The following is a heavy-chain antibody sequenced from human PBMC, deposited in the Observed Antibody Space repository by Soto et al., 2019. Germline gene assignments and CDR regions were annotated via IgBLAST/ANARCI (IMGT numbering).Heavy chain of an antibody. V-gene: IGHV4-4*02. CDR2: ISHNGNT. CDR3: ARDRKSVLRGVLYSYGLDV. Sequence: QVQLQESGPGLVKPSGTLSLTCAVSGGSISNSNWWTWVRQSPGKGLEWIGEISHNGNTNYNPSLKRRGTISVDKSNDPFSLKLNSVTAADTAIYYGARDRKSVLRGVLYSYGLDVWGQGTTVTVSS. D-gene: IGHD2-15*01. J-gene: IGHJ6*02. CDR1: GGSISNSNW.